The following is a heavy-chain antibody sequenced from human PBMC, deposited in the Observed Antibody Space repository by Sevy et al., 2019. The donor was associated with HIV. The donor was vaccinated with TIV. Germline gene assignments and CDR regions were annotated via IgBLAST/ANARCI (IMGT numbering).Heavy chain of an antibody. CDR1: GFTVSSNY. CDR3: ASRYSSGWYLV. V-gene: IGHV3-53*01. Sequence: RGSLRLSCAASGFTVSSNYMSWVRQAPGKGLEWVSVIYSGGSTYYEDSVKGRFTISRDNSKNTLYLQMNSLRAEDTAVYDCASRYSSGWYLVWGQGTLVTVSS. CDR2: IYSGGST. J-gene: IGHJ4*02. D-gene: IGHD6-19*01.